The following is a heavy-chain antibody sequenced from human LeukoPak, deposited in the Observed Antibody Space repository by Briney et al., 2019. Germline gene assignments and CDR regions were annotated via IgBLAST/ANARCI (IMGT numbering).Heavy chain of an antibody. CDR2: IFYRGST. CDR3: ARHRSMFDSSGYYLDY. V-gene: IGHV4-59*08. J-gene: IGHJ4*02. D-gene: IGHD3-22*01. CDR1: GDSVTGYY. Sequence: SETLSLTCTVSGDSVTGYYWSWIRQPSGKGLEWIAYIFYRGSTNHHPSLGSRVAVAIDTSNNQFSLMLSSVTAADTAVYYCARHRSMFDSSGYYLDYWGQGTLVSVSS.